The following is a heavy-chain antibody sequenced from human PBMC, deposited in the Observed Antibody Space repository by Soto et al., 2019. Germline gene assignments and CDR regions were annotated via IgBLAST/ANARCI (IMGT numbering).Heavy chain of an antibody. J-gene: IGHJ4*02. CDR1: GDSISSSNYF. Sequence: SETLSLTCTVSGDSISSSNYFWGWIRQPPGKGLEWIGTIFYSGSTYYNPSLKIRVTISVDTSKNQFSLKLTSVTAADTALYYCARRYGWLYFDYWGQGSLVTSPQ. V-gene: IGHV4-39*01. CDR3: ARRYGWLYFDY. CDR2: IFYSGST. D-gene: IGHD3-10*01.